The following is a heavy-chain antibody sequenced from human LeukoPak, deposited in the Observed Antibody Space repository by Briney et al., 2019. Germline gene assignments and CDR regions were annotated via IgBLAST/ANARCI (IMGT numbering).Heavy chain of an antibody. CDR3: ATAFVAAPPGRW. V-gene: IGHV1-69-2*01. J-gene: IGHJ4*02. CDR2: VDPEDGGT. CDR1: GYTFTSYA. Sequence: ASVKVSCKASGYTFTSYAMHWVRQAPGQRLEWMGRVDPEDGGTIYAEKFQGRVTITADTSTDTAYMELSSLRSEDTAVYYCATAFVAAPPGRWWGQGTLVTVSS. D-gene: IGHD6-6*01.